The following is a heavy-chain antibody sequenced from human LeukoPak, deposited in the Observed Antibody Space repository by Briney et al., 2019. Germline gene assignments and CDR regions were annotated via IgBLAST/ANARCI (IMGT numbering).Heavy chain of an antibody. CDR2: ISSSSSYI. V-gene: IGHV3-21*01. CDR1: GFTFSSYS. Sequence: GGSLRLSCAASGFTFSSYSMNWVRQAPGKGLEWVSSISSSSSYIYYADSVKGRFTISRDNAKNSLYLQMNSLRAEDTAVYYCARVQPYYDFWSGPYPTLYYYYGMDVWGQGTTVTVSS. D-gene: IGHD3-3*01. J-gene: IGHJ6*02. CDR3: ARVQPYYDFWSGPYPTLYYYYGMDV.